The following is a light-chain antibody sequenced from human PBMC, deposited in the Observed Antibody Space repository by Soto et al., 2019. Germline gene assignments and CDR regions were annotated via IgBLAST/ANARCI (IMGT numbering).Light chain of an antibody. Sequence: EIVLTQSPATLSLSPGERATLSFRASQIVSSYLAWYQQKPGQPPRLLIYDASNRATGIPARFSGSGSGTDFTLTISSLEPEVFAVYYCQQRNIWPPVTFGQGTRLEIK. CDR1: QIVSSY. CDR2: DAS. CDR3: QQRNIWPPVT. V-gene: IGKV3-11*01. J-gene: IGKJ5*01.